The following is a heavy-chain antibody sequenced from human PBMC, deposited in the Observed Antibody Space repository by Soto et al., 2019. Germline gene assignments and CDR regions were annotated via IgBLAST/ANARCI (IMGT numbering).Heavy chain of an antibody. Sequence: SETLSLTCAVYGGSFSGYYWSWIRQPPGKGLEWIGEINHSGSTNYNPSLKSRVTISVDTSKNQFSLKLSSVTAADTAVYYCAREDYGDYDWGQGTLVTVSS. V-gene: IGHV4-34*01. CDR1: GGSFSGYY. CDR2: INHSGST. J-gene: IGHJ4*02. CDR3: AREDYGDYD. D-gene: IGHD4-17*01.